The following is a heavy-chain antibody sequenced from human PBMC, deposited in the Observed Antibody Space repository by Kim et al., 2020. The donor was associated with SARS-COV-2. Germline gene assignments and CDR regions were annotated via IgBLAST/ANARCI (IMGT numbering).Heavy chain of an antibody. Sequence: YTPALKSRVIISVDPSKNHFSLKLTSVTAADAAVYYCARLAPGHYYFGMDVWGQGTTVTVSS. CDR3: ARLAPGHYYFGMDV. J-gene: IGHJ6*02. V-gene: IGHV4-34*01.